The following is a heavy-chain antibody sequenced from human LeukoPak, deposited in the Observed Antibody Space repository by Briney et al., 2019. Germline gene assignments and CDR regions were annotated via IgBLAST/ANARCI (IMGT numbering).Heavy chain of an antibody. J-gene: IGHJ4*02. CDR2: INPNSGGT. CDR3: ARTGGLRLGELYY. V-gene: IGHV1-2*02. D-gene: IGHD3-16*01. Sequence: GASVKVSCRASGYTFTDYYMHWVRQAPGQGPEWMGWINPNSGGTNYAQKFQGRVTMTRDTSISTAYMELSRLRSDDTAVYYCARTGGLRLGELYYWGQGTLVTVSS. CDR1: GYTFTDYY.